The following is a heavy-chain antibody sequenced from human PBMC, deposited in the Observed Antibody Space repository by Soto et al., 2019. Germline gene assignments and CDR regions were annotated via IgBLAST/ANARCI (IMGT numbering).Heavy chain of an antibody. J-gene: IGHJ2*01. CDR2: ISGSGGST. CDR3: AKDLGMGDLWYFDL. CDR1: GFTFSSYA. Sequence: GGSLRLSCAASGFTFSSYAMSWVRQAPGKGLEWVSAISGSGGSTYYADSVKGRFTISRDNSKNTLYLQMNSLRAEDTAVYCCAKDLGMGDLWYFDLWGRGTLVTVSS. D-gene: IGHD2-21*02. V-gene: IGHV3-23*01.